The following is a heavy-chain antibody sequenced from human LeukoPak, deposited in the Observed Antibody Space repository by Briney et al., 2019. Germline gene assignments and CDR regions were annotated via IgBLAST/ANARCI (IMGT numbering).Heavy chain of an antibody. V-gene: IGHV4-4*07. CDR3: ARAGYCSGGSCLHAFDI. D-gene: IGHD2-15*01. J-gene: IGHJ3*02. CDR2: IYTSGST. Sequence: SETLSLTCTVSGGSISSYYWSWIRQPAGKGLEWIGCIYTSGSTNYNPSLKSRVTMSVDTSKNQFSLKLSSVTAADTAVYYCARAGYCSGGSCLHAFDIWGQGTMVTVSS. CDR1: GGSISSYY.